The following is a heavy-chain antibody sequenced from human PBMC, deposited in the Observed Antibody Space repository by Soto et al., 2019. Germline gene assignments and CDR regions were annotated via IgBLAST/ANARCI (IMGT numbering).Heavy chain of an antibody. J-gene: IGHJ3*02. Sequence: GGSLRLSCAASGFTFSSYAMHWVRQAPGKGLEWVAVISYDGSNKYYADSVKGRFTISRDNSKNTLYLQMNSLRAEDTAVYYCAREQGRHPLAPDAFDIWGQGTMVTVSS. V-gene: IGHV3-30-3*01. CDR2: ISYDGSNK. CDR3: AREQGRHPLAPDAFDI. CDR1: GFTFSSYA.